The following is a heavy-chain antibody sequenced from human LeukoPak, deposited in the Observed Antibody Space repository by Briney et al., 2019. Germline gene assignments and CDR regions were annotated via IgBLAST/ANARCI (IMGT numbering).Heavy chain of an antibody. J-gene: IGHJ4*02. CDR1: RFTFNSYA. Sequence: PGGSLRLSCAASRFTFNSYAMSWVRQAPGKGLEWVSVIGGSNGITFYVGSVKGRFTISRDDSKDTLYLQMNSLRAEDTAVYYCAKDGEWRPAADWGQGTLVTVSS. CDR2: IGGSNGIT. CDR3: AKDGEWRPAAD. V-gene: IGHV3-23*01. D-gene: IGHD2-2*01.